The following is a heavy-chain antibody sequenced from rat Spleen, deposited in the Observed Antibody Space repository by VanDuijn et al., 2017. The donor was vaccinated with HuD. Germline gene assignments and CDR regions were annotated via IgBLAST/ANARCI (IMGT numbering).Heavy chain of an antibody. CDR1: GFTFSDYY. CDR2: ISYDGSST. Sequence: EVQLVESDGGLVQPGRSLKLSCAASGFTFSDYYMAWVRQAPTKGLEWVATISYDGSSTYYRDSVKGRFTISRDNAKSTLYLQMDSLRSEDTATYYCARHQDWGPLLDWGQGVMVTVSS. V-gene: IGHV5-29*01. J-gene: IGHJ2*01. CDR3: ARHQDWGPLLD. D-gene: IGHD5-1*01.